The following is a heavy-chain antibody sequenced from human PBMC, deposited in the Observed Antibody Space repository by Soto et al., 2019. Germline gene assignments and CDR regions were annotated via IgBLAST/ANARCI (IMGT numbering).Heavy chain of an antibody. J-gene: IGHJ4*02. CDR3: ARDFDY. V-gene: IGHV3-33*01. CDR1: GFTFSSYG. Sequence: QVQLVESGGGVVQPGRSLRLSCAASGFTFSSYGMHWVRQAPGKGLEWVAVIWYDGSNKYYADSVKGRFTISRDNSKNTLYLQMNSHRAEDTAGYCCARDFDYWGQGTLVTVSS. CDR2: IWYDGSNK.